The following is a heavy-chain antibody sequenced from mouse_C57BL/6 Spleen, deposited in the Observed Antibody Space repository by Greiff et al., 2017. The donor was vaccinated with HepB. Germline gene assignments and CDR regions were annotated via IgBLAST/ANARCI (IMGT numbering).Heavy chain of an antibody. Sequence: QVQLQQSGPELVKPGDSVKISCKASGYAFSSSWMNWVKQRPGKGLEWIGRIYPGDGDSNYNGKFKGKATLTADKSSSTAYMQHSSLTSEDSAVYFCAYVEWDYWGQGTSVTVSS. CDR1: GYAFSSSW. V-gene: IGHV1-82*01. J-gene: IGHJ4*01. CDR2: IYPGDGDS. CDR3: AYVEWDY.